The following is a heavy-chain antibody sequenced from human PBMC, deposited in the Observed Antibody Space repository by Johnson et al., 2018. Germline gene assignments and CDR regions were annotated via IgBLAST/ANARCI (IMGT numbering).Heavy chain of an antibody. D-gene: IGHD6-19*01. CDR1: GFTFSSYG. CDR3: ARGVAVAGRAAFFYYCYMDV. CDR2: ISYDGTNK. V-gene: IGHV3-30*03. J-gene: IGHJ6*03. Sequence: VQLVESGGGVVQPGRSLRLSCAASGFTFSSYGMHWVRQAPGKGLEWVAVISYDGTNKYYGDSVRGRFTISRDNPKNTLYLQMSSLGAEDTAVYYCARGVAVAGRAAFFYYCYMDVWGKGTTVTVSS.